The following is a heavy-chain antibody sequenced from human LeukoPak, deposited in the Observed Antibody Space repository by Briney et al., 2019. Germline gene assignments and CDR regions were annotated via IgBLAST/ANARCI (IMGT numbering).Heavy chain of an antibody. D-gene: IGHD6-6*01. CDR1: GGSISSYY. J-gene: IGHJ4*02. CDR2: IYDSGST. V-gene: IGHV4-59*01. CDR3: ARYNSFRYYFDF. Sequence: SETLSLTCTVSGGSISSYYWSWIRQPPGKGLEWIGYIYDSGSTNYNPSLKSRVTISIDTSKNQFSLKPSSVTAADTAVYYCARYNSFRYYFDFWGQGTLVTVSS.